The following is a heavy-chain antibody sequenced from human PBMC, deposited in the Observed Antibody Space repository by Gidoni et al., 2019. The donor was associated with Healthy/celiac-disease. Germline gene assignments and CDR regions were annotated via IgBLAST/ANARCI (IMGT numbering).Heavy chain of an antibody. CDR2: INHSGST. J-gene: IGHJ5*02. V-gene: IGHV4-34*01. D-gene: IGHD3-22*01. Sequence: QVQLQQWGAGLLKPSETLSLTCAVYGGSFSGYYWSWIRQPPGKGLEWIGEINHSGSTNYNPSLKSRVTISVDTSKNQFSLKLSSVTAADTAVYYCARASPYYYDSSGYHNWFDPWGQGTLVTVSS. CDR3: ARASPYYYDSSGYHNWFDP. CDR1: GGSFSGYY.